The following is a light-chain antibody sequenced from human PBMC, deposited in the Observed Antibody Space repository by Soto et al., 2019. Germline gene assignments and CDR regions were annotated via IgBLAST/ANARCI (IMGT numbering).Light chain of an antibody. CDR2: GAS. V-gene: IGKV3-15*01. Sequence: EIVMTQSPATLSVSLGERATLSCRASQSVSSNLAWYQQKPGQAPRLLIYGASTRATGIPARFSGSGSKTEFTLTISSLQSEDFGVYYCQQYKNWWTFGQGTKVEIK. CDR3: QQYKNWWT. CDR1: QSVSSN. J-gene: IGKJ1*01.